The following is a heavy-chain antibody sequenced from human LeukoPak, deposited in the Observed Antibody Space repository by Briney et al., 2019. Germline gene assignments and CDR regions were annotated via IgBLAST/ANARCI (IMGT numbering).Heavy chain of an antibody. J-gene: IGHJ4*02. CDR2: IKPDGTTK. V-gene: IGHV3-7*03. Sequence: GGSLRLSCAASGFTFSSYSMNWVRQAPGKGLEWVANIKPDGTTKFYVDSVKGRFTISRDNALNSLYLQMNSLRAEDTAIYYCARSIPYGTTWYGRSDYWGQGTLVTVSS. CDR3: ARSIPYGTTWYGRSDY. CDR1: GFTFSSYS. D-gene: IGHD6-13*01.